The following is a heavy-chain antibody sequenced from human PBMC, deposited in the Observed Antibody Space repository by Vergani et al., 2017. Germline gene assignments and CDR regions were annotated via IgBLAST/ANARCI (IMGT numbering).Heavy chain of an antibody. D-gene: IGHD3-3*01. J-gene: IGHJ6*02. V-gene: IGHV3-74*01. Sequence: EVQLVESGGGLVQPGGSLRLSCAASGFTFSSYWMHWVRQAPGKGLVWVSRINSDGSSTSYADSVKGRFTISRDNAKNTLYLQMNSLRAEDTAVYYCARDGPRAGYYDFLPIRCMDVWGQGTTVTVSS. CDR3: ARDGPRAGYYDFLPIRCMDV. CDR1: GFTFSSYW. CDR2: INSDGSST.